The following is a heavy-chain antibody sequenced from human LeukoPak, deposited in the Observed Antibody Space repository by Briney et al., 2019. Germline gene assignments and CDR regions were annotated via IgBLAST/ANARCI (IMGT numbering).Heavy chain of an antibody. V-gene: IGHV3-74*01. CDR2: INSDGSST. CDR3: ARGGSILWQPYYDFWSGYYVWD. CDR1: GFTLSSYW. D-gene: IGHD3-3*01. J-gene: IGHJ4*02. Sequence: PGGSLRLSXAASGFTLSSYWMHWVRQAPGKGLVWVSRINSDGSSTSYADSVKGRFTISRDNAKNTLYLQMNSLRAEDTAVYYCARGGSILWQPYYDFWSGYYVWDWGQGTLVTVSS.